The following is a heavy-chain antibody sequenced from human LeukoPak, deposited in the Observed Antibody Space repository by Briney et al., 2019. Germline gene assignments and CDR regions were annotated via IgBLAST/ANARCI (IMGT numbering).Heavy chain of an antibody. CDR1: GGTFSSYA. D-gene: IGHD6-13*01. J-gene: IGHJ4*02. CDR2: IIPIFGTA. Sequence: GASVKVSCKASGGTFSSYAISWVRQAPGQGLEWMGGIIPIFGTANYAQKFQGRVTMTRDTSTSTVYMELSSLRSEDTAVYYCARVAYSSSWLTTPNDYWGQGTLVTVSS. CDR3: ARVAYSSSWLTTPNDY. V-gene: IGHV1-69*05.